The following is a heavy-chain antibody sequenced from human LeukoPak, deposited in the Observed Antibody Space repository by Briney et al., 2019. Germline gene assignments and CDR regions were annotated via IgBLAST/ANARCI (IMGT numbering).Heavy chain of an antibody. CDR3: ARREPYYYDSSGTGAFDI. D-gene: IGHD3-22*01. CDR2: IYYSGST. J-gene: IGHJ3*02. Sequence: SETLSLTCTVSGGSITSYYWGWIRQPPGKGMEYIGHIYYSGSTDYNPSLKSRVTISVDTSKNQFSLKLSSVTAADTAVYYCARREPYYYDSSGTGAFDIWGQGTMVTVSS. V-gene: IGHV4-59*08. CDR1: GGSITSYY.